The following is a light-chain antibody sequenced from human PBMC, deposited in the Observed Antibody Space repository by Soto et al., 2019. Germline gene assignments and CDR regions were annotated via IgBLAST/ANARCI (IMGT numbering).Light chain of an antibody. Sequence: MTQSPSSLSASVGDRVTITCQASEDISNSLNWYQQKPGKAPKLLIYDASNLETGVPSRFSGSGSGTDFTFTISSLQPEDLATYYCQQYEHLITFGQGTRLEI. V-gene: IGKV1-33*01. J-gene: IGKJ5*01. CDR1: EDISNS. CDR3: QQYEHLIT. CDR2: DAS.